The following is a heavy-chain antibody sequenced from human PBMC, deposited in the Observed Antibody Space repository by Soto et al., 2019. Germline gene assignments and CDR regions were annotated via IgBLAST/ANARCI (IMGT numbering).Heavy chain of an antibody. CDR1: GGSFSGYY. CDR3: ARLERVHNYYYYYMDV. J-gene: IGHJ6*03. D-gene: IGHD1-1*01. CDR2: INHSGST. Sequence: QVQLQQWGAGLLKPSETLSLTCAVYGGSFSGYYWSWIRQPPGKGLEWIGEINHSGSTNYNPSLKSRVTISVDTSKNQFSLKLSSVTAADTAVYYCARLERVHNYYYYYMDVWGKGTTVTVSS. V-gene: IGHV4-34*01.